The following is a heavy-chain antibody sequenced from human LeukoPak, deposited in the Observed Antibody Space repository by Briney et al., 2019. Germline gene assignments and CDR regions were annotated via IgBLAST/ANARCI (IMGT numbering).Heavy chain of an antibody. J-gene: IGHJ6*04. V-gene: IGHV1-2*02. CDR3: ARDSSPGGASDV. D-gene: IGHD2-8*02. CDR1: GYTFTGYY. CDR2: INPNSGGT. Sequence: ASVKVSCKASGYTFTGYYMHWVRQAPGQGLEWMGWINPNSGGTNYAQKFQGRVTMTRDTSISTAYMELSRLRSDDTAVYYCARDSSPGGASDVWGKGTTVTVSS.